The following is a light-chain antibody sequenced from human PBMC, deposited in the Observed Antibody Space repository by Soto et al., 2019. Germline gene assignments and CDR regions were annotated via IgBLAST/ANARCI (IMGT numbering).Light chain of an antibody. CDR1: SSDVGGHNY. V-gene: IGLV2-14*03. J-gene: IGLJ2*01. CDR3: SSYATSTTVL. CDR2: DVS. Sequence: QSALTQPASVSGSPGQSITISCTGTSSDVGGHNYVSWYQQHPGRAPQLMIYDVSHRPSGVSNRFSGSRSGNTASLTISGLQAEDEADYYCSSYATSTTVLFGGGTKLTVL.